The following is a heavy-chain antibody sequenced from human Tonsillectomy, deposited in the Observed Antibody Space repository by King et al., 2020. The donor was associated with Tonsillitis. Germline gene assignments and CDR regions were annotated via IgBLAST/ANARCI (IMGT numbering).Heavy chain of an antibody. J-gene: IGHJ5*02. CDR2: IYYSGST. Sequence: QLQESGPGLVKPSETLSLTCTVSGGSISSYYWSWIRQPPGKGLEWIGDIYYSGSTNYNPPLKTRVTKSVDTSKNQFSLKLSSVTAADTAVYYCARRGSSTSYAFDPWGQGTLVTVSS. CDR1: GGSISSYY. D-gene: IGHD2-2*01. V-gene: IGHV4-59*08. CDR3: ARRGSSTSYAFDP.